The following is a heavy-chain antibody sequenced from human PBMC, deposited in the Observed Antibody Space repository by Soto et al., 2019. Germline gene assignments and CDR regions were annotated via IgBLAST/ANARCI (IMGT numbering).Heavy chain of an antibody. CDR2: IYYSGST. V-gene: IGHV4-30-4*01. J-gene: IGHJ5*02. CDR1: GGSISSGHFS. CDR3: ERSVFP. Sequence: SETLSLTWSVSGGSISSGHFSWDWIRQPPGRGLGWIGYIYYSGSTYYNQSLQSRLTTSVDTSKNQLSLRLSSVTAADTAVYYSERSVFPWGQGTLVTVSS.